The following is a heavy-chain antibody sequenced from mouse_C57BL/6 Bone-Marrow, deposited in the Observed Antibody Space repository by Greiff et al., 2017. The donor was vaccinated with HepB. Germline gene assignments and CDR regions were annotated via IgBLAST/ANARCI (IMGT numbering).Heavy chain of an antibody. CDR1: GYTFTSYW. CDR2: INPSNGGT. D-gene: IGHD2-3*01. V-gene: IGHV1-53*01. CDR3: ARGGIIYDGYYFDY. J-gene: IGHJ2*01. Sequence: QVHVKQPGTELVKPGASVKLSCKASGYTFTSYWMHWVKQRPGQGLEWIGNINPSNGGTNYNEKFKSKATLTVDKSSSTAYMQLSSLTSEDSAVYYCARGGIIYDGYYFDYWGQGTTLTVSS.